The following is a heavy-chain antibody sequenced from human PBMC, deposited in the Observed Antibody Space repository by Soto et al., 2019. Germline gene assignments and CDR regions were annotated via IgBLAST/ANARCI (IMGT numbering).Heavy chain of an antibody. CDR2: ISGSGGST. D-gene: IGHD2-2*01. CDR1: GFTFSSYA. Sequence: PGGSLRLSCAASGFTFSSYAMSWVRQAPGKGLEWVSAISGSGGSTYYADSVKGRFAISRDNSKNTLYLQMNSLRAEDTAVYYCAGYCSSTSCYSDLPYRDYYYYYMDVWGKGTTVTVSS. CDR3: AGYCSSTSCYSDLPYRDYYYYYMDV. J-gene: IGHJ6*03. V-gene: IGHV3-23*01.